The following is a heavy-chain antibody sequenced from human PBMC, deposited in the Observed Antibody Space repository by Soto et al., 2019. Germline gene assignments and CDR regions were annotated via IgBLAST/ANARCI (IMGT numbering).Heavy chain of an antibody. D-gene: IGHD2-21*02. CDR2: IYYSGST. CDR3: ARVVVPGTSWFDP. V-gene: IGHV4-31*01. CDR1: GGSISSGGYY. J-gene: IGHJ5*02. Sequence: QVQLPESGPGLVKPSQTLSLTCTVSGGSISSGGYYWSWIRQHPGKGLEWIGYIYYSGSTYYNPSLKSLVTISGDTSKNQFSLKLSSVTAADTAVYYCARVVVPGTSWFDPWGQGTLVTVSS.